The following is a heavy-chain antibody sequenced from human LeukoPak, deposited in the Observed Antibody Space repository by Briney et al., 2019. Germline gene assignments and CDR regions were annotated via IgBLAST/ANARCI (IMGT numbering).Heavy chain of an antibody. D-gene: IGHD6-13*01. CDR1: GGSISNSIYY. CDR3: ATGRAAAGQYYFDY. CDR2: ISYGGST. J-gene: IGHJ4*02. Sequence: SETLSLTCTVSGGSISNSIYYWAWIRQPPGKGLEWIGTISYGGSTYYNPSLKSRVTISVDTSKNQFSLKLNSVTAADTAVYYCATGRAAAGQYYFDYWGQGTLVTVSS. V-gene: IGHV4-39*01.